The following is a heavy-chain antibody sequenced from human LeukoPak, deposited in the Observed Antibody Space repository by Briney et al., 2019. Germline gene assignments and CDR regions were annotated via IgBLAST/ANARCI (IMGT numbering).Heavy chain of an antibody. V-gene: IGHV2-5*02. CDR2: IYWDDDK. Sequence: SGPTLVNPTQTLTLTCTFSGFSLSTSGVGVGWVRQPPGKALEWLALIYWDDDKRYSPSLKSRLSITKDTSKNQVVLTMTNMDPVDTATYYCAHSVDYYDSSGYYRKYFDYWGQGTLVTVSS. CDR1: GFSLSTSGVG. CDR3: AHSVDYYDSSGYYRKYFDY. D-gene: IGHD3-22*01. J-gene: IGHJ4*02.